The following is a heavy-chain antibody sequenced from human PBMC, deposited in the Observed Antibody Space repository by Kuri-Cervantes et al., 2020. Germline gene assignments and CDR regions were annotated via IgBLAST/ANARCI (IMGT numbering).Heavy chain of an antibody. J-gene: IGHJ3*02. D-gene: IGHD6-19*01. CDR1: GGTFSSYA. V-gene: IGHV1-69*05. CDR2: IIPIFGTA. Sequence: SVKVSCKASGGTFSSYAISWVRQAPGQGLEWMGGIIPIFGTANYAQKLQGGVTMTTDTSTSTAYMELRSLRSDDTAVYYCARDLYSSGWYGGAFDIWGQGTMVTVS. CDR3: ARDLYSSGWYGGAFDI.